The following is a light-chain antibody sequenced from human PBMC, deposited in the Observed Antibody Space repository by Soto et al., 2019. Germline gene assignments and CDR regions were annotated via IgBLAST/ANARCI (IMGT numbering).Light chain of an antibody. CDR1: QSISSW. V-gene: IGKV1-5*03. Sequence: DIQMTQSPSTLSASVGDRVTITCRASQSISSWLAWYQQKPGKAPHLLIYKASILESGVPSRFTGSESGTEFTLTISSLQPDDFATYYCQQYSTYSQTFGQGTKVEIK. CDR3: QQYSTYSQT. J-gene: IGKJ1*01. CDR2: KAS.